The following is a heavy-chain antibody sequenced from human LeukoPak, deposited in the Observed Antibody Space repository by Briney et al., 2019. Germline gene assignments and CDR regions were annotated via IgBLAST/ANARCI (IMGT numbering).Heavy chain of an antibody. CDR3: AKDLGRYRNNYFDY. V-gene: IGHV3-23*01. Sequence: GGSLRLSCAASGFTFSSYDMSWVRQAPGKGLEWVATISGSGGGTYYADFVKGRFTISRDDSKNTLCLQMNSLRAEDTAVYYCAKDLGRYRNNYFDYWGQGTLVTVSS. J-gene: IGHJ4*02. CDR1: GFTFSSYD. CDR2: ISGSGGGT. D-gene: IGHD1-26*01.